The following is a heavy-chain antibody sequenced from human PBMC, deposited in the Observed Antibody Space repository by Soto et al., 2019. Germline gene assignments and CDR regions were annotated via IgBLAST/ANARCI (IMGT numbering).Heavy chain of an antibody. D-gene: IGHD2-15*01. Sequence: GGSLRLSCAASGFTFSSYSMNWVRQAPGKGLEWVSYISSSSSTIYYADSVKGRFTISRDNAKNSLYLQMNSLRDEDTAVYYCARDPAGYCSGGSCYSGAFDIWGQGTMVTVSS. J-gene: IGHJ3*02. CDR3: ARDPAGYCSGGSCYSGAFDI. CDR1: GFTFSSYS. V-gene: IGHV3-48*02. CDR2: ISSSSSTI.